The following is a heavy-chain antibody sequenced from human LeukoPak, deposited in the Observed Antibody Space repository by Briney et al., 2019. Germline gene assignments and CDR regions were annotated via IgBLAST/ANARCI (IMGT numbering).Heavy chain of an antibody. CDR2: ISYDGSNK. V-gene: IGHV3-30-3*01. D-gene: IGHD6-13*01. Sequence: PGRSLRLSCAASGFTFSSYAMHWVRQAPGKGLEWVAVISYDGSNKYYADSVKGRFTISRDNPKNTLYLQMNSLRAEDTAVYYCARAGGAAAGTRYYYYYYGMDVWGQGTTVTVSS. J-gene: IGHJ6*02. CDR3: ARAGGAAAGTRYYYYYYGMDV. CDR1: GFTFSSYA.